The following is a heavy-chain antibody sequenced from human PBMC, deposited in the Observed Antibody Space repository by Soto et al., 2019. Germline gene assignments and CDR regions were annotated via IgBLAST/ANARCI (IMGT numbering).Heavy chain of an antibody. CDR1: GFTFSTYL. J-gene: IGHJ4*02. CDR2: RKYDGSET. D-gene: IGHD6-19*01. V-gene: IGHV3-7*01. Sequence: LRLSCAASGFTFSTYLMSWVRQAPGKGLEWVANRKYDGSETYYVDSVKGRFTISRDNAKNSLYPQMNSLRGEDTAVYYCARYSSAWGLWGQGTLVTVSS. CDR3: ARYSSAWGL.